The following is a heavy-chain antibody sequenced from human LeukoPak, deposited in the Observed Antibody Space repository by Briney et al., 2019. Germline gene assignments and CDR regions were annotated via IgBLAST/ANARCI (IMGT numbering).Heavy chain of an antibody. CDR3: AKSGYSSSWSNAAVYNWFDP. D-gene: IGHD6-13*01. CDR2: ISGSGGST. CDR1: GFTFSSYV. J-gene: IGHJ5*02. Sequence: GGSLRLSCAASGFTFSSYVMNWVRQAPGKGLEWVSAISGSGGSTYYADSVKGRFTISRDNSKNTLYLQMNSLRAEDTAVYYCAKSGYSSSWSNAAVYNWFDPWGQGTLVTISS. V-gene: IGHV3-23*01.